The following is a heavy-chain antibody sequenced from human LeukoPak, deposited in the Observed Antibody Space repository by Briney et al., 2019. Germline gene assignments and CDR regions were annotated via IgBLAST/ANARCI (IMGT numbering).Heavy chain of an antibody. J-gene: IGHJ6*03. Sequence: ASVKVSCKASGYTFTSYGISWVRQAPGQGLEWMGWISAYNGNTNYAQKLQGRVTMTTDTSTSTAYMELRSLRSDDTAVYYCARERIPMVRPHYYYYYMDVWGKGTTVTVSS. D-gene: IGHD3-10*01. CDR1: GYTFTSYG. V-gene: IGHV1-18*01. CDR3: ARERIPMVRPHYYYYYMDV. CDR2: ISAYNGNT.